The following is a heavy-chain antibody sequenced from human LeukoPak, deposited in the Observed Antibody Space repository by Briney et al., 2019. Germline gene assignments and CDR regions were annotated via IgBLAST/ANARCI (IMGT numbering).Heavy chain of an antibody. CDR3: ARDVIYDSSDYLDF. Sequence: KPSETPSLTCTVSGGSISSDYWGWIRQPPRQGLEWNWRIYTSGSTNYSPSFKSRVTMSEDTSKNQLSLRLSSVTAADTAVYYCARDVIYDSSDYLDFWGQGILVTVSS. J-gene: IGHJ4*02. V-gene: IGHV4-4*07. CDR2: IYTSGST. D-gene: IGHD3-22*01. CDR1: GGSISSDY.